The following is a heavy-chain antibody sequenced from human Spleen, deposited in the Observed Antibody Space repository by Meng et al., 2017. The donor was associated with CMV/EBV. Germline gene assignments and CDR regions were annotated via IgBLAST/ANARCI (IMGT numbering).Heavy chain of an antibody. V-gene: IGHV3-21*01. CDR1: GFSFSNYS. CDR3: ARVTTTFIAAADPFDY. D-gene: IGHD6-13*01. J-gene: IGHJ4*02. Sequence: GGSLRLSCAASGFSFSNYSMNWVRQAPGKGLEWVSSISFSSTYIYYADSVKGRFTISRDNAKNSLYLQMNSLRAEDTAVYYCARVTTTFIAAADPFDYWGQGTLVTVSS. CDR2: ISFSSTYI.